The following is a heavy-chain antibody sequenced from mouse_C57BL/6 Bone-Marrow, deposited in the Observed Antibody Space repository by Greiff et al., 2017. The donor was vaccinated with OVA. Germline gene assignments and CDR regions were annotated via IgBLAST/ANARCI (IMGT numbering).Heavy chain of an antibody. CDR2: IHPYNDDT. CDR3: AGRETGLPRFDY. D-gene: IGHD2-4*01. Sequence: VQLKESGAELVKPGASVKMSCKASGYTFTTYPIEWMKQNHGQSLEWIGNIHPYNDDTKYNEKFKGKATLTVEKSSSTVYLELSRLTSDDSAVYYCAGRETGLPRFDYWGQGTTLTVSS. J-gene: IGHJ2*01. V-gene: IGHV1-47*01. CDR1: GYTFTTYP.